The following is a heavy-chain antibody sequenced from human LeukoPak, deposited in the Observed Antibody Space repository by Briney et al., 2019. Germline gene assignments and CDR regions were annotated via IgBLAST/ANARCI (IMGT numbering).Heavy chain of an antibody. CDR2: IYTSGST. CDR1: GGSISSYY. J-gene: IGHJ3*02. D-gene: IGHD2-21*02. Sequence: PSETLSLTCTVSGGSISSYYWSWIRQPAGKGLEWIGRIYTSGSTNYNPSLKSRVTISVDTSKNQFSLKLSSVTAADTAVYYCANDCGGDCRHAFDIWGQGTMVTVSS. V-gene: IGHV4-4*07. CDR3: ANDCGGDCRHAFDI.